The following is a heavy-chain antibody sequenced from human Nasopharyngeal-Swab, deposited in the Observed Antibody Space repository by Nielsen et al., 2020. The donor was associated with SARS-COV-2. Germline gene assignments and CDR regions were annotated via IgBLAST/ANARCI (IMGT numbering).Heavy chain of an antibody. CDR3: ARDLRMVRGVMGAFDI. CDR2: IYYSGGT. CDR1: GGSISSSSYY. Sequence: SETLSLTCTVSGGSISSSSYYWGWIRQPPGKGLEWIGSIYYSGGTYYNPSLKSRVTISVDTSKNQFSLKLSSVTAADTAVYYCARDLRMVRGVMGAFDIWGQGTMVTVSS. J-gene: IGHJ3*02. V-gene: IGHV4-39*07. D-gene: IGHD3-10*01.